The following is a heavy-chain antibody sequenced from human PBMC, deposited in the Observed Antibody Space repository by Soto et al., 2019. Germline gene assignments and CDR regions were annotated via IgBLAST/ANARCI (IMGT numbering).Heavy chain of an antibody. J-gene: IGHJ4*02. Sequence: QLQLQESGPGLVKPSETLSLTCSVSGDSINSDNYYWGWIRQPPGKGLEWIGSIYYRGNTYYNPSLKTRGTISLDKSKSQFSQKLNSVTAADSAVYFCARLEGLATISYYFDYWGQGTLVTVSS. CDR2: IYYRGNT. V-gene: IGHV4-39*01. CDR3: ARLEGLATISYYFDY. D-gene: IGHD3-9*01. CDR1: GDSINSDNYY.